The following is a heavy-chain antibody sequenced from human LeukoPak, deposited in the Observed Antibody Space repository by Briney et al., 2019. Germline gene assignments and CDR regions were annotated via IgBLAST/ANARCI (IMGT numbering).Heavy chain of an antibody. CDR2: IYPGDSDT. V-gene: IGHV5-51*01. D-gene: IGHD2-2*01. CDR1: GYSFTSHW. Sequence: GESLKISCKGSGYSFTSHWIGWVRQMPGKGLEWMGIIYPGDSDTRYSPSFHGQVTISAEKAINTPYLQWSSLKASDTAMYYCARRPQIFCSSSSCYEGPFDYWGQGTLVTVSS. CDR3: ARRPQIFCSSSSCYEGPFDY. J-gene: IGHJ4*02.